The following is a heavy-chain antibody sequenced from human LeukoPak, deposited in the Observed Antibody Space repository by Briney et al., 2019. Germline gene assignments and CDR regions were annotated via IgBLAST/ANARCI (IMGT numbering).Heavy chain of an antibody. CDR2: ISPTGGST. J-gene: IGHJ5*02. V-gene: IGHV1-46*01. Sequence: ASVKVSCKAFGYTFTNNWMHWVRQAPGQGPEWMGLISPTGGSTAYTQKFQGRVTLTRDMSTSTDYLELSSLRSEDTAVYYCARDNSVRDEAWWFYPWGQGTLVTVSS. D-gene: IGHD5-24*01. CDR1: GYTFTNNW. CDR3: ARDNSVRDEAWWFYP.